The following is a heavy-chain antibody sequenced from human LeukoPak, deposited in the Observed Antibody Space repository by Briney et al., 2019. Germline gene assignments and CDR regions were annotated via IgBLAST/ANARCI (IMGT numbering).Heavy chain of an antibody. Sequence: GGSLRLPCAASGFTFSSYSMNWVRRAPGKGLEWVSSISSSSSYIYYADSVKGRFTISRDNAKNSLYLQMNSLRAEDTAVYYCARDLDYGDPTPTDYWGQGTLVTVSS. CDR1: GFTFSSYS. V-gene: IGHV3-21*01. D-gene: IGHD4-17*01. J-gene: IGHJ4*02. CDR3: ARDLDYGDPTPTDY. CDR2: ISSSSSYI.